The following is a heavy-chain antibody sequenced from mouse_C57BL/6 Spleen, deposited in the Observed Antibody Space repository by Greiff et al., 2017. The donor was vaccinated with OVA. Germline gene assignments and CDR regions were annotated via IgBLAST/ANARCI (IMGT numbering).Heavy chain of an antibody. CDR1: GFTFSDYY. Sequence: EVHLVESEGGLVQPGSSMKLSCTASGFTFSDYYMAWVRQVPEKGLEWVANINYDGSSTYYLDSLKSRFIISIDNAKNILYLQMSSLKSEDTATDYWSRGGGGYYPYAMDYWGQGTSVTVSS. CDR2: INYDGSST. D-gene: IGHD1-1*02. V-gene: IGHV5-16*01. J-gene: IGHJ4*01. CDR3: SRGGGGYYPYAMDY.